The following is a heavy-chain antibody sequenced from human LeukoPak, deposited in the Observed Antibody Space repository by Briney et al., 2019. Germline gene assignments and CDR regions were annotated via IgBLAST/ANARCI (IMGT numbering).Heavy chain of an antibody. CDR1: GFTFSSYS. J-gene: IGHJ5*02. Sequence: GGSLRLSCAASGFTFSSYSMNWVRQAAGKGLEWVSSISSSSNYIYYADSVKGRFTISRDNAKNSLYLQMNSLRAEDTAVYYCARDHRYSYSSGWYWFDPWGQGTLVTVSS. CDR2: ISSSSNYI. D-gene: IGHD6-19*01. CDR3: ARDHRYSYSSGWYWFDP. V-gene: IGHV3-21*01.